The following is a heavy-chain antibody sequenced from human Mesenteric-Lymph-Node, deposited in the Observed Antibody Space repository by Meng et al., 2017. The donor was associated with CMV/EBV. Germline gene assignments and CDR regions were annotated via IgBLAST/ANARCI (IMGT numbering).Heavy chain of an antibody. D-gene: IGHD3-22*01. CDR1: GFTFSSYS. J-gene: IGHJ4*02. V-gene: IGHV3-23*01. CDR2: ISGSGGRT. CDR3: AKDRYDSSGSYFDY. Sequence: GESLKISCAASGFTFSSYSMNWVRQAPGKGLEWVSGISGSGGRTYYADSVKGRFTISRDNSKNTLYLQMNSLRAEDTAVYYCAKDRYDSSGSYFDYWGQGTLVTVSS.